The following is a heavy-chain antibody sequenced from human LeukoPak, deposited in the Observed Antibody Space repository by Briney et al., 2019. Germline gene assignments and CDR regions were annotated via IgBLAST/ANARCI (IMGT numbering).Heavy chain of an antibody. J-gene: IGHJ4*02. CDR1: GGSISSSSYY. D-gene: IGHD6-13*01. CDR2: IYYSGST. Sequence: PSETLSLTCTVSGGSISSSSYYWGWIRQPPGKGLEWIGGIYYSGSTYYNPSLKSRVTISVDTSKNQFSLKLSSVTAADTAVYYCARDRREPVALAAPPKNWGQGTLVTVSS. CDR3: ARDRREPVALAAPPKN. V-gene: IGHV4-39*02.